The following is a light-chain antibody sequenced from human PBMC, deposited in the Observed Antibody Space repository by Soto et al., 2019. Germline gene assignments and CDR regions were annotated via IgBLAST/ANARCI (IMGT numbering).Light chain of an antibody. CDR1: SSVVGAYNY. V-gene: IGLV2-11*01. CDR2: DVN. CDR3: CAYAGSYSLV. J-gene: IGLJ2*01. Sequence: QSALTQPRSVSGSPGQSVTISCTGTSSVVGAYNYVSWYQQHPGKAPKVMIYDVNKRPSGVPDRFSGSKSDNTASLTISGLQAEDEADYYCCAYAGSYSLVFGGGTKLTVL.